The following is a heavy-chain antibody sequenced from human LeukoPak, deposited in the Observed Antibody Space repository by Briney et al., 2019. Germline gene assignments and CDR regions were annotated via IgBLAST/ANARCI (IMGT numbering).Heavy chain of an antibody. CDR2: IHHSGSS. J-gene: IGHJ4*02. V-gene: IGHV4-31*03. Sequence: SETLSLTCTVSADSLSSGGHYWAWIRLLPGKGLESIGFIHHSGSSRHNPSLKDRVAISVDASRKQFDLRLSSVTAADTAIYYCSRGGNRFGGFYFDYWGQGIQVIVSS. CDR3: SRGGNRFGGFYFDY. CDR1: ADSLSSGGHY. D-gene: IGHD3-10*01.